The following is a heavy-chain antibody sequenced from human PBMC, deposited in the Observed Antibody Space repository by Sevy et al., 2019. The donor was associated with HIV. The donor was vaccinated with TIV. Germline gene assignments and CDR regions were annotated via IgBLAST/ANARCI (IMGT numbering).Heavy chain of an antibody. Sequence: GGSLRLSCAASGFTFSSYAMHWVRQAPGKGLEWVAVISYDGSNKFYEDSVKGRFTISRDNSKNTLYLQMNSLRAEDTAVYYWGGERYCSSTSCYPYGMDVWGQGTTVTVSS. CDR3: GGERYCSSTSCYPYGMDV. CDR1: GFTFSSYA. V-gene: IGHV3-30-3*01. D-gene: IGHD2-2*01. J-gene: IGHJ6*02. CDR2: ISYDGSNK.